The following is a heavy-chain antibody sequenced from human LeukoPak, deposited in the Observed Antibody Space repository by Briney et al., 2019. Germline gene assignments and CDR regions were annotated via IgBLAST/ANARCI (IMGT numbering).Heavy chain of an antibody. D-gene: IGHD2-15*01. V-gene: IGHV4-4*07. CDR3: AREGCNGGSCFPVFWLDA. J-gene: IGHJ5*02. CDR2: IYSSGST. Sequence: SETLSLTCTVSGGSISSYYWSWIRQPAGKGLEWIGRIYSSGSTNYNPSLKSRVTVSVGTSRNEFSLRLTSVTAADTAVYYCAREGCNGGSCFPVFWLDAWGQGTLVAVS. CDR1: GGSISSYY.